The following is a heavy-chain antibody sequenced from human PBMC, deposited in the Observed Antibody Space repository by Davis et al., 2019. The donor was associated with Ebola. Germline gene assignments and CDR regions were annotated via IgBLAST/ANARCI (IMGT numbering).Heavy chain of an antibody. CDR1: GYSISSGYY. V-gene: IGHV4-38-2*02. D-gene: IGHD1-26*01. CDR2: IYYSGST. Sequence: PSETLSLTCTVSGYSISSGYYWGWIRQPPGKGLEWIGSIYYSGSTYYNPSLKSRVTISVDTSKNQFSLKLSSVTAADTAVYYCARQNSGSYYTMDYWGQGTLVTVSS. J-gene: IGHJ4*02. CDR3: ARQNSGSYYTMDY.